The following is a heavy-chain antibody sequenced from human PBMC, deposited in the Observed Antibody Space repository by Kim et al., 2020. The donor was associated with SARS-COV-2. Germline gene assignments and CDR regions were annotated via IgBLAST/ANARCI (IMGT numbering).Heavy chain of an antibody. CDR1: GGSISSYY. CDR3: ARGWWGYQLLYPYFDY. Sequence: SETLSLTCTVSGGSISSYYWSWIRQPPGKGLEWIGYIYYSGSTNYNPSLKSRVTISVDTSKNQFSLKLSSVTAADTAVYYCARGWWGYQLLYPYFDYWGQGTLVTVSS. D-gene: IGHD2-2*02. CDR2: IYYSGST. V-gene: IGHV4-59*01. J-gene: IGHJ4*02.